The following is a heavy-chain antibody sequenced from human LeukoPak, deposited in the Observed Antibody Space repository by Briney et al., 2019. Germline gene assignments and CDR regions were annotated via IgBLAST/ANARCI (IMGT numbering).Heavy chain of an antibody. CDR1: GFTFSSYA. CDR2: MSSSDDGR. V-gene: IGHV3-23*01. J-gene: IGHJ4*02. Sequence: PPGGSLRLSCAASGFTFSSYAMSWVRQAPGKGLEWVSAMSSSDDGRYYAASVRGRFTISRDTSRSTLYLQMNSLRAEDAAVYYCAKAPVTSCRGAFCYPFDYWGQGTLATVSS. CDR3: AKAPVTSCRGAFCYPFDY. D-gene: IGHD2-15*01.